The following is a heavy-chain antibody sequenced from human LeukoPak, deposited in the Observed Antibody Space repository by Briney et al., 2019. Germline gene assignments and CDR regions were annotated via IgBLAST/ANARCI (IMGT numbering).Heavy chain of an antibody. J-gene: IGHJ4*02. CDR1: GFTFTSYW. CDR3: ASSNNDFWSGYYGNFDY. Sequence: GGSLRLSCAASGFTFTSYWMSWVRQAPGKGLEWVANIKQDGSEKYYVDSVKGRFTISRDNAKSSLYLQMNSLRAEDTAVYYCASSNNDFWSGYYGNFDYWGQGTLVTVSS. CDR2: IKQDGSEK. V-gene: IGHV3-7*01. D-gene: IGHD3-3*01.